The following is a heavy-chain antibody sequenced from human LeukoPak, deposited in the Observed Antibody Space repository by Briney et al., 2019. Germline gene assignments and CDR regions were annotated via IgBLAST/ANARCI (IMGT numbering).Heavy chain of an antibody. D-gene: IGHD6-19*01. CDR3: ARERSSGWAHFDY. V-gene: IGHV1-69*04. J-gene: IGHJ4*02. CDR1: GGTFSSYA. CDR2: IIPILGIA. Sequence: ASVKVSCKASGGTFSSYAISWVRQAPGQGLEWMGRIIPILGIANYAQKFQGRVTITADKSTSTAYMELSSLRSEDTAVYYCARERSSGWAHFDYWGQGTLVTVSS.